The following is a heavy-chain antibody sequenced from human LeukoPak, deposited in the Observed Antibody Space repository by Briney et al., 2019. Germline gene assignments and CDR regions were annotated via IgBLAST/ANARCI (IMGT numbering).Heavy chain of an antibody. CDR1: GGSISFYY. Sequence: SETLSLTCTVSGGSISFYYWSWIRQPPGKGLEWIANIYYSGNTNYNPSLKSRVNISVETSKNQFSLNLSFVTAADTAVYYCARNDFGAGSYHGYWGQGTLVTVSS. CDR2: IYYSGNT. D-gene: IGHD3-10*01. CDR3: ARNDFGAGSYHGY. V-gene: IGHV4-59*01. J-gene: IGHJ4*02.